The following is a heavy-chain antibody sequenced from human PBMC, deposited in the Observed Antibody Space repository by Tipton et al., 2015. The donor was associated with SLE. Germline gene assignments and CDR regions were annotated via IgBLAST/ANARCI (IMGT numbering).Heavy chain of an antibody. CDR3: AREGVSFGSGSYYYSFMDV. CDR1: DGSISSSSYY. D-gene: IGHD3-10*01. V-gene: IGHV4-39*07. J-gene: IGHJ6*03. Sequence: GLVKPSETLSLTCTVSDGSISSSSYYWAWIRQPPGRGLEYIGSIYYSGTTNFNPSLKSRVTISVDTSKNQFSLKLSSVTAADTAVYYCAREGVSFGSGSYYYSFMDVWGKGATVTVSS. CDR2: IYYSGTT.